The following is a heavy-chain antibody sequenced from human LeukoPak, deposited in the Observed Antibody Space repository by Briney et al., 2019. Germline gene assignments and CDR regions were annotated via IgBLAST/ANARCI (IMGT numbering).Heavy chain of an antibody. CDR3: ARSTGYSSSWHSPEDWFDP. D-gene: IGHD6-13*01. J-gene: IGHJ5*02. CDR2: IYTGGYT. V-gene: IGHV3-66*01. Sequence: GSQRLSCAASGFTVSSTFMTWVRQAPGQGLDWVSVIYTGGYTDYADSVKGRFTISRDNAKNSLYLQMNSLRAEDTAVYYCARSTGYSSSWHSPEDWFDPWGQGTLVTVSS. CDR1: GFTVSSTF.